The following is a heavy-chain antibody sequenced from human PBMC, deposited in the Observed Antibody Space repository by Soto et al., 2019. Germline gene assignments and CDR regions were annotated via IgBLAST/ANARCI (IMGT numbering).Heavy chain of an antibody. D-gene: IGHD3-22*01. V-gene: IGHV4-59*01. CDR2: IYYSGST. Sequence: SETLSLTCTVSGGSISSYYWSWIRQPPGKGLEWIGYIYYSGSTNYNPSLKSRVTISVDTSKNQFSLKLSSVTAADTAVYYCASGSYYYDSSGGGMDVWGQGTTVTVSS. J-gene: IGHJ6*02. CDR3: ASGSYYYDSSGGGMDV. CDR1: GGSISSYY.